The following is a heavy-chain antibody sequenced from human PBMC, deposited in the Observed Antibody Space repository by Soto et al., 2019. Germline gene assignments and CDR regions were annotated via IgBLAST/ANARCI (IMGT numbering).Heavy chain of an antibody. CDR3: ARDLAAVPRAFDY. D-gene: IGHD6-13*01. CDR1: GGSISSYF. V-gene: IGHV4-59*01. CDR2: VYYTGTT. Sequence: QVQLQESGPGLLKPSETLSLTCTVSGGSISSYFYIWVRQPPGKGLEWIGSVYYTGTTDYNPSLKRRDTISVDTSKTQFSLNLRSVTAADTAVYYCARDLAAVPRAFDYWGRGTLVTVSS. J-gene: IGHJ4*02.